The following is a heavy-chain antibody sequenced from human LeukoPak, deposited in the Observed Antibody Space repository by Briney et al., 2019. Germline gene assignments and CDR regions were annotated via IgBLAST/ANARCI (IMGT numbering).Heavy chain of an antibody. D-gene: IGHD2-21*01. J-gene: IGHJ4*02. CDR3: ARAGGHCGGDCHYFDY. CDR1: GGTFSSYA. Sequence: GASVKVSCKGSGGTFSSYAISWVRQAPGQGLEWMGGIIPTFGTANYAQKFQGRVTITADESTSTAYMELSSLRSEDTAVYYCARAGGHCGGDCHYFDYWGQGTLVTVSS. CDR2: IIPTFGTA. V-gene: IGHV1-69*13.